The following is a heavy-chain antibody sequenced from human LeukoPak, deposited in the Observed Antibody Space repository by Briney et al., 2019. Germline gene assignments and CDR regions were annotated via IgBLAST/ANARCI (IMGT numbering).Heavy chain of an antibody. CDR2: INPNSGGT. D-gene: IGHD3-10*01. Sequence: ASVKVSCKASGYTFTGYYMHWVRQAPGQGLEWMGWINPNSGGTNYAQKFQGRVTMTRDTSVTTGYMELTRLRSDDTAVYFCARDSLTLRGVDYYYMDVWGKGTTVTVSS. J-gene: IGHJ6*03. CDR3: ARDSLTLRGVDYYYMDV. CDR1: GYTFTGYY. V-gene: IGHV1-2*02.